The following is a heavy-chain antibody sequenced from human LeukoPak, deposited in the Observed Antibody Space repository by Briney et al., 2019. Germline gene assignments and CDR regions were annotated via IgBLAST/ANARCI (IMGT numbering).Heavy chain of an antibody. CDR1: GFTFSSYW. V-gene: IGHV3-74*01. D-gene: IGHD6-13*01. CDR3: ARGLYSSSYNWFDP. J-gene: IGHJ5*02. CDR2: INSDGSST. Sequence: GGSLRLSCAASGFTFSSYWMHWVRHAPGKGLVWVSRINSDGSSTSYADSVKGRFTISRDNAKNTLYLQMNSLRAEDTAVYYCARGLYSSSYNWFDPWGQGTLVTVSS.